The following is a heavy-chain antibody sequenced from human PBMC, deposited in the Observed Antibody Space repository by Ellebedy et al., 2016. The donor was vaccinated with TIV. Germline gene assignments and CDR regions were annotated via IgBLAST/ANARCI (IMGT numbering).Heavy chain of an antibody. D-gene: IGHD6-19*01. V-gene: IGHV3-7*01. CDR1: GFTFSNFW. CDR3: SSSGRRAFDI. CDR2: IKQDGSEK. Sequence: GESLKISCAASGFTFSNFWMSWVRQAPGKGLEWVANIKQDGSEKYYVDSVKGRFTISRDNAKNSLYLQMNSLRAEDTAVYYCSSSGRRAFDIWGQGTMVTFSS. J-gene: IGHJ3*02.